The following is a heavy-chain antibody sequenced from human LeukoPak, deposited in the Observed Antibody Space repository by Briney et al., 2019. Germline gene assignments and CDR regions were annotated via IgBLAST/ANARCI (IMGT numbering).Heavy chain of an antibody. Sequence: SETLSLTCTVSGVSITSGTSYWGWIRQPPGKGLEWLGTIYYTGNTFDNPSLKSRVTVSVDTSKSRFSLKLSSVTAADTAVYYCARLGGTYINYWHFDLWGRGTLVTVSS. CDR1: GVSITSGTSY. D-gene: IGHD1-26*01. J-gene: IGHJ2*01. V-gene: IGHV4-39*01. CDR2: IYYTGNT. CDR3: ARLGGTYINYWHFDL.